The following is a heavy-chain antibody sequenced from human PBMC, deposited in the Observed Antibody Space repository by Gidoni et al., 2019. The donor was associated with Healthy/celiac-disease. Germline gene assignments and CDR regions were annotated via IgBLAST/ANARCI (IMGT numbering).Heavy chain of an antibody. V-gene: IGHV4-34*01. CDR2: INHSGST. D-gene: IGHD3-10*01. CDR1: GGSFSGYY. Sequence: QVQLQQWGAGLLKPSETLSLTCAVYGGSFSGYYWSWIRQPPGKGLEWIGEINHSGSTNYNPSLKSRGTISVDTSKNQFSLKLSSVTAADTAVYYCARGASLRITMVRGARSDAFDIWGQGTMVTVSS. CDR3: ARGASLRITMVRGARSDAFDI. J-gene: IGHJ3*02.